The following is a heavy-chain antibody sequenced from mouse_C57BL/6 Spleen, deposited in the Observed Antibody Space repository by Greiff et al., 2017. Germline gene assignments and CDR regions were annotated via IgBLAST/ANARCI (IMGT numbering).Heavy chain of an antibody. CDR2: IRNKANGYTT. Sequence: EVTLVESGGGLVQPGGSLSLSCAASGFTFTDYYMSWVRQPPGKALEWLGFIRNKANGYTTEYSASVKGRFTISRDNSQSILYLQMNALRAEDSATYYCARYGDGYYDFDYWGQGTTLTVSS. CDR1: GFTFTDYY. CDR3: ARYGDGYYDFDY. J-gene: IGHJ2*01. D-gene: IGHD2-3*01. V-gene: IGHV7-3*01.